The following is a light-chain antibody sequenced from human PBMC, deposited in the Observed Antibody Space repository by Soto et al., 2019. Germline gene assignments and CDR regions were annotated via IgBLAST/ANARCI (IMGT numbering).Light chain of an antibody. J-gene: IGLJ1*01. CDR3: SSYAGSNSSYV. CDR2: EVS. V-gene: IGLV2-8*01. Sequence: QSALTQPPSASGSPGQSVTIPCTGTSSDVGGYNYVSWYQQHPGKAPKLMIYEVSKRPSGVPDRFSGSKSGNTASLTVSGLQAEDEADYYCSSYAGSNSSYVFGTGTQLTVL. CDR1: SSDVGGYNY.